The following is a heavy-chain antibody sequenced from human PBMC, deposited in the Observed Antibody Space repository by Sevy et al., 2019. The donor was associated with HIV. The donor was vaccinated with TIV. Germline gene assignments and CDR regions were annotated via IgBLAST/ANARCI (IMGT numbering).Heavy chain of an antibody. CDR1: GYTFTSYG. D-gene: IGHD3-3*01. CDR3: ARRCYDFWSGYYLRYYYYGMDV. CDR2: ISAYNGNT. J-gene: IGHJ6*02. Sequence: ASVKVSCKASGYTFTSYGISWVRQAPGQGLEWMGWISAYNGNTNYAQKLQGRVTMTTDTSTSTAYMELRSLRSDDTAVDYCARRCYDFWSGYYLRYYYYGMDVWGQGTTVTVSS. V-gene: IGHV1-18*01.